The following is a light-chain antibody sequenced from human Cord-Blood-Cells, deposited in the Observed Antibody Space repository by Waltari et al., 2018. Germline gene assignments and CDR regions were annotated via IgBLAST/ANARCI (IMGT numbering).Light chain of an antibody. CDR2: KDS. V-gene: IGLV3-27*01. J-gene: IGLJ2*01. CDR1: VLATKY. Sequence: SYELTQPSSVSVSPGQTARITCSGDVLATKYARWFQQSPGQAPGLVIYKDSERPSGIPERFSGPSSGTTVTLTISGAQVEDEADYYCYSAADNNLVFGGGTKLTVL. CDR3: YSAADNNLV.